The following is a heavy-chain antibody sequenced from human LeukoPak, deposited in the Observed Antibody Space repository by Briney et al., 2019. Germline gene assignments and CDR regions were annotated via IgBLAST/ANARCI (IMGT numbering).Heavy chain of an antibody. D-gene: IGHD3-10*01. Sequence: ASVKVSCKASGYTFTSYAMHWVRQAPGQRLEWMGWINAGNGNTKYSQKFQGRVTITRDTSASTAYMELSSLRSEDTAVYYCARTESVRGDSSPLGYWGQGTLVTVSS. V-gene: IGHV1-3*01. J-gene: IGHJ4*02. CDR2: INAGNGNT. CDR1: GYTFTSYA. CDR3: ARTESVRGDSSPLGY.